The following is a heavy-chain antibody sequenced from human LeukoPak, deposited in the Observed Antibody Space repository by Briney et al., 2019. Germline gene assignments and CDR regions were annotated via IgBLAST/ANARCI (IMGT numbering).Heavy chain of an antibody. CDR1: GFTVSSNY. Sequence: GGSLRLSCAASGFTVSSNYMSWVRQAPGKGLEWVPVIYSGGSTYYADSVKGRFTISRDNSKNTLYLQMNSLRAEDTAVYYCAREVYDSSGYSDYWGQGTLVTVSS. D-gene: IGHD3-22*01. CDR3: AREVYDSSGYSDY. J-gene: IGHJ4*02. V-gene: IGHV3-53*01. CDR2: IYSGGST.